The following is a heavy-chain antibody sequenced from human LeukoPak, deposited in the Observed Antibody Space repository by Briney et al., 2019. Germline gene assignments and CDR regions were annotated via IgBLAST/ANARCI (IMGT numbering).Heavy chain of an antibody. CDR1: GFTFSNYA. J-gene: IGHJ4*02. V-gene: IGHV3-23*01. Sequence: GGSLRLSCAASGFTFSNYAMTWVRQAPGKGLECVSVISGSGDATNYADSVKGRFTISRDNSKSTLYVQMNGLRAEDTAVYYCAKSTSFYLDSWGQGTLVTVSS. CDR2: ISGSGDAT. CDR3: AKSTSFYLDS.